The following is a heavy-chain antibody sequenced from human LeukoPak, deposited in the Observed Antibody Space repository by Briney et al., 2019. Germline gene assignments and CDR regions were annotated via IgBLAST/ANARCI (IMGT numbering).Heavy chain of an antibody. J-gene: IGHJ4*02. CDR3: ARDDYCSGGSCPLGY. CDR1: GGSITSYY. V-gene: IGHV4-4*07. CDR2: IYSSGTT. D-gene: IGHD2-15*01. Sequence: SETLSLTCTVSGGSITSYYWSWIRQPAGKGLEWIGRIYSSGTTNYNPSLKSRVTISVDKSKDQFSLNLSSVTAADTAVYYCARDDYCSGGSCPLGYWGQGTLVTVPS.